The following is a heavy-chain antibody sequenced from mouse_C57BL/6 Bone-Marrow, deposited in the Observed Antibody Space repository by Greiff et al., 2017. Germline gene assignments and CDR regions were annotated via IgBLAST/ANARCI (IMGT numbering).Heavy chain of an antibody. D-gene: IGHD5-1*01. J-gene: IGHJ2*01. Sequence: VQVVESGAELVKPGASVKMSCKASGYTFTTYPIEWMKQNHGQSLEWIGNFHPYNDDTKYNEKFKGKATLTVEKSSNTVYLELSRLTSDDSAVYYCARSSTFFYYFDYWGQGTTLTVSS. CDR1: GYTFTTYP. CDR3: ARSSTFFYYFDY. CDR2: FHPYNDDT. V-gene: IGHV1-47*01.